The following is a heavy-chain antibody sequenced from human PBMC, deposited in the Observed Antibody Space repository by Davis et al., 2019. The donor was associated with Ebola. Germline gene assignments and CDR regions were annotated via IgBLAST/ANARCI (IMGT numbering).Heavy chain of an antibody. CDR1: GFTFSSYW. CDR2: IKQDGSEK. Sequence: GESLKISCAASGFTFSSYWMSWVRQAPGKGLEWVANIKQDGSEKYYVDSVKGRFTISRDNAKNSLYLQMNSLRAEDTAVYYCARDRRWLQLPYWYFDLWGRGTLVTVSS. V-gene: IGHV3-7*03. CDR3: ARDRRWLQLPYWYFDL. J-gene: IGHJ2*01. D-gene: IGHD5-24*01.